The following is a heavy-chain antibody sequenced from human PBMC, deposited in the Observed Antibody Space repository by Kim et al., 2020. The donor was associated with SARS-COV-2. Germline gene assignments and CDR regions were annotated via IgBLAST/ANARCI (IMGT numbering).Heavy chain of an antibody. CDR2: FDPEDGET. CDR1: GYTLTELS. J-gene: IGHJ6*02. CDR3: ATAAPIVVVPAAEHYYYYYGMDV. V-gene: IGHV1-24*01. D-gene: IGHD2-2*01. Sequence: ASVKVSCKVSGYTLTELSTHWVRQAPRKGLEWMGGFDPEDGETIYAHKFQGRVTMTEDTSTDTAYMELSSLRSEDTAVYYCATAAPIVVVPAAEHYYYYYGMDVWGQGTTVTVSS.